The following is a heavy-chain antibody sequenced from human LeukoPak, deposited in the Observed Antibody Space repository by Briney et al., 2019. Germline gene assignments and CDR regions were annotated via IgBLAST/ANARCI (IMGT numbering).Heavy chain of an antibody. D-gene: IGHD3-10*01. V-gene: IGHV3-48*03. CDR1: GFTFSSYE. Sequence: PGGSLRLSCAASGFTFSSYEMNWVRQAPGKGLEWVSYISSSGSTIYYADSVKGRFTISRDNAKNSLYLQMNSLRAEDTAVYYCAKDWDDYYGSGSYFDYWGQGTLVTVSS. CDR2: ISSSGSTI. CDR3: AKDWDDYYGSGSYFDY. J-gene: IGHJ4*02.